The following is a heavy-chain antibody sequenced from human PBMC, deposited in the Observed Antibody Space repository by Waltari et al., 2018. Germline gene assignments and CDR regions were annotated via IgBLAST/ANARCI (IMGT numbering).Heavy chain of an antibody. V-gene: IGHV4-4*02. CDR1: GGSISSSNW. Sequence: QVQLQESGPGLVKPSGTLSLTCAVSGGSISSSNWWSWVRQPPGKGLDWIGEIYHSGGTNYNPSLKSRVTISVDKSKNQFSLKLSSVTAADTAVYYCAGTIVGAVSFYYYYGMDVWGQGTTVTVSS. J-gene: IGHJ6*02. CDR3: AGTIVGAVSFYYYYGMDV. D-gene: IGHD1-26*01. CDR2: IYHSGGT.